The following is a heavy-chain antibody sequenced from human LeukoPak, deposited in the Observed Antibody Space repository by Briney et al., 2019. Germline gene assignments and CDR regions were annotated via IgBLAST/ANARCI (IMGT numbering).Heavy chain of an antibody. V-gene: IGHV4-34*01. CDR3: ARSILRYYYNASGYYPYYFDY. J-gene: IGHJ4*02. CDR2: ISYRGNN. Sequence: PSETLSLTCAVYGGSFSGYYWGWIRQPPGKGLEWIGSISYRGNNYHNPSVKSRVIMSVDTSKNQFSLALRSVTAADTAVYYCARSILRYYYNASGYYPYYFDYWGQGMLVTVSS. CDR1: GGSFSGYY. D-gene: IGHD3-22*01.